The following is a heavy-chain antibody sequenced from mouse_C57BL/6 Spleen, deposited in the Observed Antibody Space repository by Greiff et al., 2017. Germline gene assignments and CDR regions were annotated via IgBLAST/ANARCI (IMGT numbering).Heavy chain of an antibody. CDR2: IHPNSGST. D-gene: IGHD5-1*01. CDR1: GYTFTSYW. Sequence: QVQLQQPGAELVKPGASVKLSCKASGYTFTSYWMHWVKQKPGQGLEWIGMIHPNSGSTNYNEKFKSKATLTVDKSSSTAYMQLSSLTSEDSAVYYCARSQTYVWFAYWGQGTLVTVSA. CDR3: ARSQTYVWFAY. V-gene: IGHV1-64*01. J-gene: IGHJ3*01.